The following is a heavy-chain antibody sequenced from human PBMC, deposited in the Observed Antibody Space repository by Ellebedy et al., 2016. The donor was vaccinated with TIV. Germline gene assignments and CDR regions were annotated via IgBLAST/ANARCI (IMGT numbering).Heavy chain of an antibody. CDR3: AREVGATGIDY. CDR2: INHSGST. D-gene: IGHD1-26*01. V-gene: IGHV4-34*01. Sequence: SETLSLTXAVYGGSFSGYYWSWIRQPPGKGLEWIGEINHSGSTNYNPSLKSRVTISVDTSKNQFSLKLSSVTAADTAVYYCAREVGATGIDYWGQGTLVTVSS. J-gene: IGHJ4*02. CDR1: GGSFSGYY.